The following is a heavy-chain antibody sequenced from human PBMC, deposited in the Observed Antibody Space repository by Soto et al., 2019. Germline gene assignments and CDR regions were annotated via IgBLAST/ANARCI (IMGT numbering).Heavy chain of an antibody. CDR2: IIPIFGIG. CDR3: ARAAITVFGVGSIPPHYDSEMDV. Sequence: QVQLVQSGAEVKKPGSSVKVSCKASGGTFTRYAISWVRQAPGQGLEWMGGIIPIFGIGNDAQRFQGRVTITADDSTGTTYRELSSLRSEDTGVYYFARAAITVFGVGSIPPHYDSEMDVWGHGTTVTVSS. V-gene: IGHV1-69*01. D-gene: IGHD3-3*01. J-gene: IGHJ6*02. CDR1: GGTFTRYA.